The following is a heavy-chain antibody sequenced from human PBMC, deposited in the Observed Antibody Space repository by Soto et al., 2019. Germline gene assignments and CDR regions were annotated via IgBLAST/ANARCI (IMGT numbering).Heavy chain of an antibody. D-gene: IGHD3-10*01. Sequence: EVQLLEAGGNLIQPGGSLRLSCAASGFTFSSYAMSWVRQAPGQGLEWLSAISGPGATIYYADSVKGRFTISRDNSKNTLYLQMNSLTAEDTAVYYCAKMLTMVRGVTGLRDFDFWCQGTLVTVSS. J-gene: IGHJ4*02. CDR2: ISGPGATI. V-gene: IGHV3-23*01. CDR3: AKMLTMVRGVTGLRDFDF. CDR1: GFTFSSYA.